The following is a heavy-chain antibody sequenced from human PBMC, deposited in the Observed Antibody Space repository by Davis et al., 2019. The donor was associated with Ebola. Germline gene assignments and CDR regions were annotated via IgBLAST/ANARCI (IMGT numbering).Heavy chain of an antibody. V-gene: IGHV3-23*01. CDR3: ARVQGDDFWSGYCDY. D-gene: IGHD3-3*01. Sequence: PGGSLRLSCAASGFTFSNYAMSWVRQGPGKGLEWVSTMSGSGSSGDTRYAGSVKGRFTISRDNAKNSLYLQMNSLRAEDTAVYYCARVQGDDFWSGYCDYWGQGTLVTVSS. CDR1: GFTFSNYA. CDR2: MSGSGSSGDT. J-gene: IGHJ4*02.